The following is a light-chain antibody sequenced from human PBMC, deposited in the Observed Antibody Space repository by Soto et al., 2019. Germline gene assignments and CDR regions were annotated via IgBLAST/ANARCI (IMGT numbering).Light chain of an antibody. Sequence: DNQLTQSPSSISASVGDRVXITWXASQAVNSWLAWFQQKPGMAHKLXIYDVYSLQSGVPSRFSGSGSGTEFTLTIRSLQPDDFATYYCQHYNSYSEAFGQGTKVDI. J-gene: IGKJ1*01. V-gene: IGKV1-5*01. CDR1: QAVNSW. CDR2: DVY. CDR3: QHYNSYSEA.